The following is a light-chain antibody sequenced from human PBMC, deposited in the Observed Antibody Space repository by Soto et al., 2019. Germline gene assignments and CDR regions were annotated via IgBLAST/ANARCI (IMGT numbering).Light chain of an antibody. CDR1: QSVSTK. CDR2: NAS. Sequence: EIVMTQSPATLYVSPGERVTLSCRASQSVSTKLAWYQQRPGQTPRLLIYNASTRATGVPARFTGGGSVTDFSLTISSLQSDDLAVYYCHHYNAWHPHCTFGPGNKGDV. CDR3: HHYNAWHPHCT. J-gene: IGKJ3*01. V-gene: IGKV3-15*01.